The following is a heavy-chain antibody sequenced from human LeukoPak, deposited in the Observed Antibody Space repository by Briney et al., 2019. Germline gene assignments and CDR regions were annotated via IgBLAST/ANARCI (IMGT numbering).Heavy chain of an antibody. V-gene: IGHV4-39*01. CDR1: DGSISTSDYY. CDR2: IYYSGST. D-gene: IGHD6-19*01. CDR3: ARHPMKLRWYSAWFYFDS. Sequence: SETLSLTCTVSDGSISTSDYYWGWIRQPPGKGLEWIGSIYYSGSTYYNPSLRGRVTIFVDSSKSQFSLKLTSVTAADTAVYYCARHPMKLRWYSAWFYFDSWGQGTLVTVSS. J-gene: IGHJ4*02.